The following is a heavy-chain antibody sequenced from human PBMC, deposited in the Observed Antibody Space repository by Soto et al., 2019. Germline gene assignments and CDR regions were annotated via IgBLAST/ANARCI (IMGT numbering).Heavy chain of an antibody. V-gene: IGHV1-46*01. CDR1: GYTFTSYY. Sequence: ASVKVSCKASGYTFTSYYMHWVPQAPGQGLEWMGIINPSGGSTSYAQKFRGRVTMTRDTSTSTVYMELSSLRSEDTAVYYCAREVDYDSSGYYGYFDYWGQGTLVTV. J-gene: IGHJ4*02. D-gene: IGHD3-22*01. CDR2: INPSGGST. CDR3: AREVDYDSSGYYGYFDY.